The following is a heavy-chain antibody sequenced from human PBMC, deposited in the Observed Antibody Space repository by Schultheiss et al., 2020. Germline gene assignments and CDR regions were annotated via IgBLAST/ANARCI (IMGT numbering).Heavy chain of an antibody. CDR3: AILLGYCSSTSCYSYYGMDV. D-gene: IGHD2-2*01. V-gene: IGHV1-8*01. Sequence: VKVSCKASGYTFTSYDINWVRQATGQGLEWMGWMNPNSGNTGYAQKFQGRVTMTRNTSISTAYMELSSLRSEDTAVYYCAILLGYCSSTSCYSYYGMDVWGQGTTVTVSS. J-gene: IGHJ6*02. CDR1: GYTFTSYD. CDR2: MNPNSGNT.